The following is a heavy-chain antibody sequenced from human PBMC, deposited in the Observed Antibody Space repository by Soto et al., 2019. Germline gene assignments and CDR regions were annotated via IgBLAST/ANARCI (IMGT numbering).Heavy chain of an antibody. V-gene: IGHV3-9*01. CDR3: AKARGGYRPRDLES. Sequence: EVQLVESGGGLAQPGGSLRLSCVASGFKFDVFAMHWVRQAPGKGLEWVSGIGWNTGNIGYADSVQGRFTISRDNAKKSLYLQRTSLRSDDTARYYGAKARGGYRPRDLESWGQEPWSTSPQ. D-gene: IGHD1-26*01. CDR1: GFKFDVFA. CDR2: IGWNTGNI. J-gene: IGHJ4*02.